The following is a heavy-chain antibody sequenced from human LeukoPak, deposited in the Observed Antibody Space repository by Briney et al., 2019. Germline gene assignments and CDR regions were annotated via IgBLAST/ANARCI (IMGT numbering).Heavy chain of an antibody. CDR3: AKAPHYSDSSGYPDY. V-gene: IGHV4-34*01. CDR2: INHSGST. Sequence: SETLSLTCAVYGGSFSGYYWSWIRQPPGKGLEWIGEINHSGSTNYNPSLKSRVTISVDTSKNQFSLKLSSVTAADTAVYYCAKAPHYSDSSGYPDYWGQGTLVTVSS. D-gene: IGHD3-22*01. J-gene: IGHJ4*02. CDR1: GGSFSGYY.